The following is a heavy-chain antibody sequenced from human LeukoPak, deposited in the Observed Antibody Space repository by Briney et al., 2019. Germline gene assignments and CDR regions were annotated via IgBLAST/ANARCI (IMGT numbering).Heavy chain of an antibody. V-gene: IGHV4-39*01. CDR3: ARRDAAAGRRIDY. D-gene: IGHD6-13*01. CDR2: IYYSGHT. CDR1: GGSISSSSYY. J-gene: IGHJ4*02. Sequence: PETLSLTCSVSGGSISSSSYYWGWVRQPPGKGLEWIGSIYYSGHTYYNPSLKSRVTISEDTSKNQFSLKLSSVTAADTAVYYCARRDAAAGRRIDYWGQGTLVTVSP.